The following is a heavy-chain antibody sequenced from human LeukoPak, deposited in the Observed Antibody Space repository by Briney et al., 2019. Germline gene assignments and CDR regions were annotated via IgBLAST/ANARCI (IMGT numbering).Heavy chain of an antibody. CDR2: INPNSGDT. V-gene: IGHV1-2*02. J-gene: IGHJ4*02. CDR1: GYTFTGYY. D-gene: IGHD5-18*01. Sequence: ASVKVSCKASGYTFTGYYIHWVRQAPGQGLEWMGWINPNSGDTHNAQNFQGRVTMTWDTSISTAYMELSRLRSDDTAVYYCTRGQRGYNFGIDYWGQGTLVTVSS. CDR3: TRGQRGYNFGIDY.